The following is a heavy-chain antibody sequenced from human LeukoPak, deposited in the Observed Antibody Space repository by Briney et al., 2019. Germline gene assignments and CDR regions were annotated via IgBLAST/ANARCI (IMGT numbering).Heavy chain of an antibody. CDR2: INRDGSST. Sequence: GGSLRLSCAASGFTFSSYWMHWVRQAPGKGLVWVSRINRDGSSTSYADSVKGRFTISRDNAKNTLYLQMNSLRVEDTAVYYCARQTYDLPDYWGQGTMVTVSS. J-gene: IGHJ4*02. CDR3: ARQTYDLPDY. V-gene: IGHV3-74*01. D-gene: IGHD3-3*01. CDR1: GFTFSSYW.